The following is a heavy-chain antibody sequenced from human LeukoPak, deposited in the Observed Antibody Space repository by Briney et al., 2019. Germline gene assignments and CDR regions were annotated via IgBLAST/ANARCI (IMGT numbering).Heavy chain of an antibody. CDR1: GFTFSSYW. CDR3: ARARFGYNRGPFDY. J-gene: IGHJ4*02. CDR2: ISYDGSNK. D-gene: IGHD5-24*01. Sequence: GGSLRLSCAASGFTFSSYWMHWVRQAPGKGLEWVAFISYDGSNKHYADSVKGRFTISRDNSKNTLYLQMNSLRPEDTAVYYCARARFGYNRGPFDYWGQGILVTVSS. V-gene: IGHV3-30-3*01.